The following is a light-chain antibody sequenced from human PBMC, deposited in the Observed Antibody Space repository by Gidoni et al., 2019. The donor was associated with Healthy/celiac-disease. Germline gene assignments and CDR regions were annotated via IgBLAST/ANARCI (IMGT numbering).Light chain of an antibody. Sequence: DIVMTQSPDSLAVSLGGRANINCKSSQSVLYSSTNKNYLAWYQQKPGQPPKLLIYWASTRESGVPDRFSGSGSGTDFTLTISSLQAEDVAVYYCQKYYSTPFTFXPXTKVDIK. J-gene: IGKJ3*01. V-gene: IGKV4-1*01. CDR3: QKYYSTPFT. CDR1: QSVLYSSTNKNY. CDR2: WAS.